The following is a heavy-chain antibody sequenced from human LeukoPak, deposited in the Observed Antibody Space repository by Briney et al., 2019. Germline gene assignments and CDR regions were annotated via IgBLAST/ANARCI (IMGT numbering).Heavy chain of an antibody. D-gene: IGHD6-19*01. J-gene: IGHJ4*02. CDR1: GGSISSYY. V-gene: IGHV4-59*01. CDR3: ARDAYTSGFRSVDY. CDR2: ISYSGST. Sequence: SETLSLTCTVSGGSISSYYWSWIRQPPGKGLDGIGYISYSGSTNYDPSHKSRVTISIDTSKNQFSLKLNSVTAADTAVYFCARDAYTSGFRSVDYWGPGILVTVSS.